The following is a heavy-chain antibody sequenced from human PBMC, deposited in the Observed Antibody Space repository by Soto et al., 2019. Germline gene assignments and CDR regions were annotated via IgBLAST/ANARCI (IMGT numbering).Heavy chain of an antibody. D-gene: IGHD6-19*01. J-gene: IGHJ4*02. V-gene: IGHV1-2*02. Sequence: QVQLVQSGAEVKKPGASVKVSCEASGYTFIDYYMHWVRQAPGQGFEWMGRISPKSGGTNYAQKFQGRVTMTWDTSLNTAYMERKSLISEDTAVYYCARPPGYISDWYYFDLWGQGTLVTVSS. CDR2: ISPKSGGT. CDR1: GYTFIDYY. CDR3: ARPPGYISDWYYFDL.